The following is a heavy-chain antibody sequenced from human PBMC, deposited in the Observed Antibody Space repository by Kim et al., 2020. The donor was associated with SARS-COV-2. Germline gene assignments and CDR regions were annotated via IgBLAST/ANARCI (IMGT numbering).Heavy chain of an antibody. CDR1: GLSVTTNY. Sequence: GGSLRLSCAVSGLSVTTNYMSWVRQAPGKGLEWVSVIYDGGSTFYADSVKGRFTISRDNSKNTVSLQMNNLRAEDTAVYYCARWTAGDHWGQGTLVTVSS. D-gene: IGHD6-13*01. CDR3: ARWTAGDH. CDR2: IYDGGST. J-gene: IGHJ4*02. V-gene: IGHV3-53*01.